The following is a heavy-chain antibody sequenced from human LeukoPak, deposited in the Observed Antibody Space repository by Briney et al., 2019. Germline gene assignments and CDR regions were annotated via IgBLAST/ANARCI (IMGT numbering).Heavy chain of an antibody. J-gene: IGHJ4*02. CDR3: ARVFTASSTIDY. V-gene: IGHV1-46*01. CDR1: GYTFTGYY. D-gene: IGHD5-18*01. CDR2: INPSGGST. Sequence: ASVKVSCKASGYTFTGYYMHWVRQAPGQGLEWMGIINPSGGSTSYAQKFQGRVTMTRDMSTSTVYMELSSLRSEDTGVYYCARVFTASSTIDYWGQGTLVTVSS.